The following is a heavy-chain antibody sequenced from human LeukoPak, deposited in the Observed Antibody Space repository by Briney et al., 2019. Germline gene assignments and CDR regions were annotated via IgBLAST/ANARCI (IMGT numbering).Heavy chain of an antibody. Sequence: GASVKVSCKASGYTFTGYYMHWVRQAPGQGLEWMGWINPNSGGTNYAQKFQGRVTMTRDTSISTAYMGLSRLRSDDTAVYYCAGDRRYYDSSGLLSTDFDYWGQGTLVTVSS. CDR3: AGDRRYYDSSGLLSTDFDY. CDR1: GYTFTGYY. V-gene: IGHV1-2*02. J-gene: IGHJ4*02. CDR2: INPNSGGT. D-gene: IGHD3-22*01.